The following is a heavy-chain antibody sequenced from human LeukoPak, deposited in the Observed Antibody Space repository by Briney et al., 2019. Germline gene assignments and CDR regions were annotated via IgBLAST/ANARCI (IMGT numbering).Heavy chain of an antibody. D-gene: IGHD6-19*01. V-gene: IGHV3-33*01. CDR2: IWYDGSNK. CDR3: ASIAVAGTAFDI. J-gene: IGHJ3*02. CDR1: GFTFSSYG. Sequence: PGRSLRLSCAASGFTFSSYGMHWVRQAPGKGLEWVAVIWYDGSNKYYADAVKGRFTISRDNSKNTLYLQMNSLRAEETAVYYCASIAVAGTAFDIWGQGTMVTVSS.